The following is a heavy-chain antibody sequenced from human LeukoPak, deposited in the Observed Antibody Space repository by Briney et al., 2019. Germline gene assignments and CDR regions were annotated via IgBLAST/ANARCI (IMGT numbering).Heavy chain of an antibody. CDR2: IKQDGSEK. D-gene: IGHD3-3*01. V-gene: IGHV3-7*03. CDR3: ARSRSEWLLYEYYYYYGMDV. CDR1: GFTFSSYW. Sequence: TGGSLRLSCAASGFTFSSYWMSWVRQAPGKGLEWVANIKQDGSEKYYVDSVKGRFTISRDNAKNSLYLQMNSLRAEDTAVYYCARSRSEWLLYEYYYYYGMDVWGQGTTVTVSS. J-gene: IGHJ6*02.